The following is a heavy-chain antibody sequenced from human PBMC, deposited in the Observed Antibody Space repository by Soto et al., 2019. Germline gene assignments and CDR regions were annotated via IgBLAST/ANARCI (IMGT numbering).Heavy chain of an antibody. D-gene: IGHD3-3*01. V-gene: IGHV3-72*01. CDR3: ASVCYDFRRGPRMDV. CDR1: GFTFSGSA. CDR2: TRNKANSYTT. J-gene: IGHJ6*03. Sequence: GGSLRLSCAASGFTFSGSAMHWVRQASGKGLEWVGRTRNKANSYTTEYAASVKGRFTISRDDSKNSLYLQMNSLKTEDTAVYYCASVCYDFRRGPRMDVWGKGTTVTVSS.